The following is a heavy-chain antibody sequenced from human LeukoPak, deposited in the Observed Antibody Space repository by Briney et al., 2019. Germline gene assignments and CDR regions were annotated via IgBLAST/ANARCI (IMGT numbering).Heavy chain of an antibody. V-gene: IGHV4-59*01. CDR2: IYYSGST. Sequence: WETLSLTCTVSGGSISSYYWSWIRQPPGKGLEWIGYIYYSGSTNYNPSLKSRVTISVDTSKNQFSLKLSSVTAADTAVYYCARVGIAVAGTSTHAFDYWGQGTLVTVYS. CDR1: GGSISSYY. J-gene: IGHJ4*02. CDR3: ARVGIAVAGTSTHAFDY. D-gene: IGHD6-19*01.